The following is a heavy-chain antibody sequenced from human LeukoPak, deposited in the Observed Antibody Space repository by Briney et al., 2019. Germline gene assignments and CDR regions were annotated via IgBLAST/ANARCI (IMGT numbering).Heavy chain of an antibody. V-gene: IGHV3-23*01. Sequence: GGSLRLSCAASRFTFSSYAMNWFRQAPGKGLERVSAISGGGGSTYHADSVQGRFTISRDNSKSTLCLQMNSLRAEDTAVYYCAKQLGYCSDGSCYFPYWGQGTLVTVSS. CDR1: RFTFSSYA. CDR3: AKQLGYCSDGSCYFPY. D-gene: IGHD2-15*01. CDR2: ISGGGGST. J-gene: IGHJ4*02.